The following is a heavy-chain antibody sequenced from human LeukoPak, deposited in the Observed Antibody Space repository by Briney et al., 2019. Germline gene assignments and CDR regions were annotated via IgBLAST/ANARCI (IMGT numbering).Heavy chain of an antibody. CDR2: IIPIFGTA. CDR3: ARMNSGSYKMPYYYYYMGV. CDR1: GGTFSSYA. J-gene: IGHJ6*03. Sequence: GSSVKVSCKASGGTFSSYAISRVRQAPGQGLEWMGGIIPIFGTANYAQKFQGRVTITADKSTSTAYMELSSLRSEDTAVYYCARMNSGSYKMPYYYYYMGVWGKGTTVTVSS. V-gene: IGHV1-69*06. D-gene: IGHD1-26*01.